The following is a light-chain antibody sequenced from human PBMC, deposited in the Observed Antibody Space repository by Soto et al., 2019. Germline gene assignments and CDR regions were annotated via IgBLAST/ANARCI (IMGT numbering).Light chain of an antibody. V-gene: IGKV3-20*01. Sequence: ESVLTQSPGTLTLSPGEKATLSGRASQSVSSSYLAWYQQKPGQAPRLLIYGASSRATGIPDRFSGSGSGTDFTLTVSRLEPEDFAVYYCQQFGSSSWTFGQGTKV. CDR2: GAS. CDR1: QSVSSSY. CDR3: QQFGSSSWT. J-gene: IGKJ1*01.